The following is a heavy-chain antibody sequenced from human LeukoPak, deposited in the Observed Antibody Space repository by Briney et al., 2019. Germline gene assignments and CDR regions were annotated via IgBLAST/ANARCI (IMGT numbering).Heavy chain of an antibody. D-gene: IGHD2-2*01. CDR3: ARGVGSTSSNWFDP. V-gene: IGHV4-61*02. CDR2: IYGSGNT. Sequence: PSETLSLTCTVSGSSVSSGTYYWSWIRQPAGKGLEWIGRIYGSGNTNYNPSLKSRVTISVDTSRNQFSLKLSSVSTADMAVYYCARGVGSTSSNWFDPWGQGTLVTVSP. CDR1: GSSVSSGTYY. J-gene: IGHJ5*02.